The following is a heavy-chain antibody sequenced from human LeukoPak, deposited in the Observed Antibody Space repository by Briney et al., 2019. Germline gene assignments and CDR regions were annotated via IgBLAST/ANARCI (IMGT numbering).Heavy chain of an antibody. CDR2: IYPGDSDT. J-gene: IGHJ4*02. CDR3: ARVRYYYDSSGYQRYYFDY. V-gene: IGHV5-51*01. D-gene: IGHD3-22*01. Sequence: GESLKISCKGSGYSFTSYWIGWVRQMPGKGLEWMGIIYPGDSDTRYSPSFQGQVTISADKSISTAYLQWSSLKPSDTAMYYCARVRYYYDSSGYQRYYFDYWGQGTLVTVSS. CDR1: GYSFTSYW.